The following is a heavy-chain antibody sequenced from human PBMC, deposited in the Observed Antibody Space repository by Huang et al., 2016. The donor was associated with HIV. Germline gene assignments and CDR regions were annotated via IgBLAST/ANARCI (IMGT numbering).Heavy chain of an antibody. CDR3: ARQRTTYYYDSSGYRGEFVQ. Sequence: VHLVQSGAEVKQPGASVKVSCKASGYTFTDYYIHWLRQAPGQGLEWTGVINPNSGVRNNAQKFQSRVTRTTETSISTAYMDLIRLKSDDTAVYHCARQRTTYYYDSSGYRGEFVQWGQGTLVTVSS. V-gene: IGHV1-2*02. D-gene: IGHD3-22*01. CDR2: INPNSGVR. J-gene: IGHJ4*02. CDR1: GYTFTDYY.